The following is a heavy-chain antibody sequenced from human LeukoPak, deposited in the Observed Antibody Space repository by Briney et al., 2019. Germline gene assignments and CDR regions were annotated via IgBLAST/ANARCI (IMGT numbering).Heavy chain of an antibody. J-gene: IGHJ4*02. Sequence: PSETLSLTCTVSGGSINNSSYYWGWVRQPPGKGLDWVGTIYYSGGTYYNPSLKSRVTMSVDTSKNQFSLKLSSVTAADTAVYYCARHVITYYYDSSGYLKLDYFDYWGQGTLVTVSS. CDR2: IYYSGGT. CDR3: ARHVITYYYDSSGYLKLDYFDY. V-gene: IGHV4-39*01. D-gene: IGHD3-22*01. CDR1: GGSINNSSYY.